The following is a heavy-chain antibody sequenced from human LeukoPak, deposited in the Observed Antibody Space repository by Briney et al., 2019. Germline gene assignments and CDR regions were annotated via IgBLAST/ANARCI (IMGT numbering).Heavy chain of an antibody. D-gene: IGHD3-10*01. J-gene: IGHJ4*02. CDR2: INHSGST. CDR1: GGSFSGYY. Sequence: SETLSLTCAVYGGSFSGYYWSWIRQPPGKGLEWIGEINHSGSTNYNPSLKSRVTISVDTSKNQFSLKLSSVTAADTAVYYCARGGLLLWFGSPYPFDYWGQGTLVTVSS. V-gene: IGHV4-34*01. CDR3: ARGGLLLWFGSPYPFDY.